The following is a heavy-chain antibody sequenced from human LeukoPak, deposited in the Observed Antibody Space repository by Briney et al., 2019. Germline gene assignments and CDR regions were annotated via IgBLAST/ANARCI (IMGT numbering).Heavy chain of an antibody. CDR3: ARVRFLEWWGYYYYMDV. Sequence: SETLSLTCTVSGYSISSGYYRGWIRQPPGKGLEWIGSIYHSGSTYYNPSLKSRVTISVDTSKNQFSLKLSSVTAADTAVYYCARVRFLEWWGYYYYMDVWGKGTTVTVSS. CDR2: IYHSGST. J-gene: IGHJ6*03. CDR1: GYSISSGYY. V-gene: IGHV4-38-2*02. D-gene: IGHD3-3*01.